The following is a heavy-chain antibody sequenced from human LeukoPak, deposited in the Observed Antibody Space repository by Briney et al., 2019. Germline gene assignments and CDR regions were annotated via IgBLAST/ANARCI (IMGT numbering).Heavy chain of an antibody. D-gene: IGHD3-3*01. CDR3: ARSGATIFGVAIPHFDY. V-gene: IGHV4-39*07. CDR1: DVSISSSSYY. J-gene: IGHJ4*02. Sequence: PSETLSLTCIVSDVSISSSSYYWGWLRQPPGKGLEWIGSIYYGGTTYYNASLKSRVTISVDTSKNQFSLKLSSVTAADTAVYYCARSGATIFGVAIPHFDYWGQGTLVTVSS. CDR2: IYYGGTT.